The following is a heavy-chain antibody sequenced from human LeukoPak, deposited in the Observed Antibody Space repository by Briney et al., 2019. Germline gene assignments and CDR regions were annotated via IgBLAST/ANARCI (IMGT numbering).Heavy chain of an antibody. Sequence: PGGSLRLSCAASGFTFSSYNMNWVRQAPGKGLEWVSSISRSSSYIYYADSVKGRFTISRDNAQNSLYLQMSSLRAEDTAVYYCARGSKISTGYDHLDNWGQGTLVTVSS. J-gene: IGHJ4*02. V-gene: IGHV3-21*01. CDR1: GFTFSSYN. CDR3: ARGSKISTGYDHLDN. D-gene: IGHD3-22*01. CDR2: ISRSSSYI.